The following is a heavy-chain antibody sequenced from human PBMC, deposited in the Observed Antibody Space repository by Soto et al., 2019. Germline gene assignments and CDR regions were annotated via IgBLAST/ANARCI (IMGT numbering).Heavy chain of an antibody. CDR3: ARPYLYSYGLYYYYGMDV. Sequence: SETLSLTCTVSGCSISSSSYYWGWIRQPPGKGLEWIGSIYYSGSTYYNPSLKSRVTISVDTSKNQFSLKLSSVTAADTAVYYCARPYLYSYGLYYYYGMDVWGQGTTVT. V-gene: IGHV4-39*01. D-gene: IGHD5-18*01. J-gene: IGHJ6*02. CDR2: IYYSGST. CDR1: GCSISSSSYY.